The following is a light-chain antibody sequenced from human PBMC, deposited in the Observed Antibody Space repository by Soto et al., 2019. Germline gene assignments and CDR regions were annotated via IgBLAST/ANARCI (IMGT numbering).Light chain of an antibody. V-gene: IGLV1-40*01. Sequence: QSVLTQPPSVSGAPGQRVTISCTGSSSNIGAGYDVHWYQQPPGTAPKLLIYGNSNRPSGVPDRFSGSKSGTSASLAITGLLAEDEADCLSQSYEICLFGLDFCTGTRVTV. J-gene: IGLJ1*01. CDR1: SSNIGAGYD. CDR3: QSYEICLFGLD. CDR2: GNS.